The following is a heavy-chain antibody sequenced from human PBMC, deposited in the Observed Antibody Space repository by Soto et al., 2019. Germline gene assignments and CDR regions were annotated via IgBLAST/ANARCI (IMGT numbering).Heavy chain of an antibody. CDR1: GYTFTSYA. V-gene: IGHV1-18*01. Sequence: QVQLVQSGGEVKKPGASVKVSCKASGYTFTSYAISWGRQAPGKGLEWMGWISAYDGNTKYAQNFQGRVTMTTDTSSSTAYLDLRSLRSDDTAVYYCAKGEWSQRIDYWGQGTLVTVSS. J-gene: IGHJ4*02. CDR2: ISAYDGNT. CDR3: AKGEWSQRIDY. D-gene: IGHD3-3*01.